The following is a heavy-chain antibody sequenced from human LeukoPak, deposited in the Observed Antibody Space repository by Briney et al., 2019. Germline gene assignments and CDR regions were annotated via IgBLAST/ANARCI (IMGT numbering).Heavy chain of an antibody. D-gene: IGHD4-11*01. CDR2: ITPHTAGT. CDR1: GYTFTVYY. CDR3: ATSAGDYRAGHYYYMGV. Sequence: ASVKVSCTASGYTFTVYYFHWVRQAPGQGLEWRGWITPHTAGTNYAQKFLGGVTLTWDTSISTAYMELNRLTSDDTAVYYCATSAGDYRAGHYYYMGVWGKGTSVTVSS. J-gene: IGHJ6*03. V-gene: IGHV1-2*02.